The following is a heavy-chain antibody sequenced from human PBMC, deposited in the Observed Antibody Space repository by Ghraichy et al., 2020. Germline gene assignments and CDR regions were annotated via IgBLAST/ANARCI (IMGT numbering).Heavy chain of an antibody. CDR3: ARGRATHYYYYGMDV. CDR2: INHSGST. CDR1: GGSFSGYY. V-gene: IGHV4-34*01. J-gene: IGHJ6*02. Sequence: ETLSLTCAVYGGSFSGYYWSWIRQPPGKGLEWIGEINHSGSTNYNPSLKSRVTISVDTSKNQFSLKLSSVTAADTAVYYCARGRATHYYYYGMDVWGQGTTVTVSS.